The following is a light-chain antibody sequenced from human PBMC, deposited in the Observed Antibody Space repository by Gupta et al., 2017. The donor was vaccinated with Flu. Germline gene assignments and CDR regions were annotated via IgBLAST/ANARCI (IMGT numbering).Light chain of an antibody. Sequence: PSSLSASVGDRVTITCRPSRDVSTFLNWYQQKAGKAPTLLIYAVSTLQRGVSSRFAGGGSGTDFSLIINNLQPEDFATYFCQQSYIDPHTFGQGTRVEIK. CDR1: RDVSTF. CDR3: QQSYIDPHT. V-gene: IGKV1-39*01. J-gene: IGKJ2*01. CDR2: AVS.